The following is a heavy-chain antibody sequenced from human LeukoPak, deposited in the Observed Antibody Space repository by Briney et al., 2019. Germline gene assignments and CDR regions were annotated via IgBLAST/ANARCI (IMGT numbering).Heavy chain of an antibody. CDR1: GFSFSTYW. CDR2: IKQDGNEK. CDR3: ARDTLGEGEDANYAVYYFDY. J-gene: IGHJ4*02. D-gene: IGHD4/OR15-4a*01. Sequence: GGSLRLSCAASGFSFSTYWMSWVRQAPGKGLEWVANIKQDGNEKYYADSVKGRFTISRDNAKNSLDLQMNSLRAEDTAVYYCARDTLGEGEDANYAVYYFDYWGQGSVVTVSS. V-gene: IGHV3-7*01.